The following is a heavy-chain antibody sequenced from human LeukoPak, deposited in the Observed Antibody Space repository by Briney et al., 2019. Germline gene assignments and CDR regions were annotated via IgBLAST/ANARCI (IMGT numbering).Heavy chain of an antibody. J-gene: IGHJ4*02. D-gene: IGHD3-22*01. CDR1: GGSISSGNYY. V-gene: IGHV4-61*02. CDR3: ARGPYKYDSSGSFDY. Sequence: SQTLSLTCTVSGGSISSGNYYWGWIRQPAGKGLEWIGRIYTSGSTNDNPSGKSRFTIAVDTSKNQFSLKLSSVTAADTAVYYCARGPYKYDSSGSFDYWGQGTLVTVSS. CDR2: IYTSGST.